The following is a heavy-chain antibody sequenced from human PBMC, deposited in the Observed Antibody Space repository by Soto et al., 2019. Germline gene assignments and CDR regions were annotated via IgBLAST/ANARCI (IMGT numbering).Heavy chain of an antibody. CDR1: GFTFSTYW. CDR2: IKEDGSEK. D-gene: IGHD3-3*01. J-gene: IGHJ4*02. CDR3: AREEYFDFWSGYPRPNDY. Sequence: GGSLRLSCAASGFTFSTYWMSWVRQAPGKGPEWVANIKEDGSEKYYVDSVKGRFTISRDNAKNSLYLQMNSLRAEDTAVYYCAREEYFDFWSGYPRPNDYWGQGTLVTVSS. V-gene: IGHV3-7*05.